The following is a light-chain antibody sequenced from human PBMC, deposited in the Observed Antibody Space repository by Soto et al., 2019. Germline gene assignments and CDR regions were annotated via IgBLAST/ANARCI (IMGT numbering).Light chain of an antibody. V-gene: IGLV2-14*01. J-gene: IGLJ1*01. CDR2: GVT. Sequence: QSVLTPPASVSVSPGQSITISCSGTSSDVGAYYSVSWYQHHPGKAPKLIIYGVTNRPSGVSNRFSGSKSGNTASLTISGLQAEDEADYHCSSYTSGSSHYVFGTGTKVTVL. CDR1: SSDVGAYYS. CDR3: SSYTSGSSHYV.